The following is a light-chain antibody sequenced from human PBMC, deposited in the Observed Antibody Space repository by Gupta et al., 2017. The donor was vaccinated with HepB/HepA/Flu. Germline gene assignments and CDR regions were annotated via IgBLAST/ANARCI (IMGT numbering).Light chain of an antibody. V-gene: IGKV3-20*01. CDR2: GAS. CDR3: QQYGSSPWT. CDR1: QSVSNTY. Sequence: DTVLTQSPGTLSLSPGERATLYCRASQSVSNTYLAWYQQKPGQAPRLLIYGASSRATGIPDRFSGSGSGTDFTLTISRLEPEDFAVYYCQQYGSSPWTFGQGTKVEIK. J-gene: IGKJ1*01.